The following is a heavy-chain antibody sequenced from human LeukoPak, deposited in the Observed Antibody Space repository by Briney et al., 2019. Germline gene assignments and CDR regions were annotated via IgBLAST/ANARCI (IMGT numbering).Heavy chain of an antibody. V-gene: IGHV3-33*01. CDR2: IWYDGSNK. CDR3: ARDNLIGFYYIDY. J-gene: IGHJ4*02. D-gene: IGHD5-12*01. CDR1: GFTFSDYG. Sequence: GGSLRLSCVASGFTFSDYGMHWVRQAPGKGLEWVAIIWYDGSNKYYADSVKGRFTISRDNSKNTVFLQMNSLRAEDTAVYYCARDNLIGFYYIDYWGQGTLVTVSS.